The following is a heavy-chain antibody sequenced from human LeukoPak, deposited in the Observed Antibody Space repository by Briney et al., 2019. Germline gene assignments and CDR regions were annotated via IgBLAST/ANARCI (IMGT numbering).Heavy chain of an antibody. D-gene: IGHD3-22*01. V-gene: IGHV3-23*01. CDR2: ISGVTT. J-gene: IGHJ4*02. CDR3: ARVGIGGAYYNDY. CDR1: GFTISTYG. Sequence: GCSLRLSCAASGFTISTYGMSWVRQAPGKGLEWVSSISGVTTYYADSVKGRFTISRDTSKNTLFLQMNSLRAEDTAVYYCARVGIGGAYYNDYWGQGTLVTVSS.